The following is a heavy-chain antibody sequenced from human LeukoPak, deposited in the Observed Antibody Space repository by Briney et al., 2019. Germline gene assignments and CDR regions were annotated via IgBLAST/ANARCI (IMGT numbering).Heavy chain of an antibody. CDR1: GYTFTSYG. J-gene: IGHJ4*02. D-gene: IGHD6-13*01. Sequence: ASVKVSCKASGYTFTSYGISWVRQAPGQGLEWMGWISAYNGNTNYAQKLQGRVTMTTDTSTSTAYMELRSLRSDDPAVYYRARGSIAAAGYYLAYWGQGTRVTVPS. CDR3: ARGSIAAAGYYLAY. CDR2: ISAYNGNT. V-gene: IGHV1-18*01.